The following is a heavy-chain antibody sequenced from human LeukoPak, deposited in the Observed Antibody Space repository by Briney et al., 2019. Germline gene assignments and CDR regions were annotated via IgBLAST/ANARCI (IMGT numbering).Heavy chain of an antibody. J-gene: IGHJ5*02. CDR2: IYYSGST. CDR1: GGSISSYF. V-gene: IGHV4-59*08. CDR3: ARQEGDCSGGSCYSGWFDP. D-gene: IGHD2-15*01. Sequence: SETLSRTCTVSGGSISSYFWSWIRQPPGKGLECIGYIYYSGSTNYNPSLKSRVTISVDTSKNQFSLKLSSVTAADTAVYYCARQEGDCSGGSCYSGWFDPWGQGTLVTVSS.